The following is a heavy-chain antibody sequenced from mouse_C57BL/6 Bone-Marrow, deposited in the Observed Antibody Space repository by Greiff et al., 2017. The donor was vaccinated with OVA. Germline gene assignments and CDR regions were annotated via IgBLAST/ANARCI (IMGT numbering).Heavy chain of an antibody. V-gene: IGHV5-16*01. D-gene: IGHD4-1*01. CDR1: GFTFSDYY. Sequence: DVKLVESEGGLVQPGSSMKLSCTASGFTFSDYYMAWVRQVPEKGLEWVANINYDGSSTYYLDSLKSRFIISRDNAKNILYLQMSSLKSEDTATYYCARGWVYFAYWGQGTTLTVSS. CDR3: ARGWVYFAY. CDR2: INYDGSST. J-gene: IGHJ2*01.